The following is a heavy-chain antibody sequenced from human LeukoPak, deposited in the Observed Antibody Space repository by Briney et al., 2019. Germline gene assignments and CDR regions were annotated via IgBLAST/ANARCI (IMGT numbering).Heavy chain of an antibody. CDR3: ARDWYYYDSSGPKGRGMDV. Sequence: PGGSLRLSCGASGFTFDAYPLHWVRQAPGKGLEWVAVISYDGIIKYYADSVKGRFAISRDNPKNTLYLQMNSLRAEDTAVYYCARDWYYYDSSGPKGRGMDVWGQGTTVTVSS. CDR1: GFTFDAYP. D-gene: IGHD3-22*01. V-gene: IGHV3-30*09. CDR2: ISYDGIIK. J-gene: IGHJ6*02.